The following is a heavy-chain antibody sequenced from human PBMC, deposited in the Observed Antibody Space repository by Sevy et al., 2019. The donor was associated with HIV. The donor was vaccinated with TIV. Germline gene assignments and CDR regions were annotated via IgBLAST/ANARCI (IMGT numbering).Heavy chain of an antibody. CDR3: AGEEYSSSADLPFDY. CDR1: GFTFSSYW. J-gene: IGHJ4*02. V-gene: IGHV3-7*03. D-gene: IGHD6-6*01. Sequence: GGSLRLSCAASGFTFSSYWMSWVRQAPGKGLEWVANIKQDGSEKYYVDSVKGRFTISRDNAKNSLYLQMNSLRAEDTAVYYCAGEEYSSSADLPFDYWGQGTLVTVSS. CDR2: IKQDGSEK.